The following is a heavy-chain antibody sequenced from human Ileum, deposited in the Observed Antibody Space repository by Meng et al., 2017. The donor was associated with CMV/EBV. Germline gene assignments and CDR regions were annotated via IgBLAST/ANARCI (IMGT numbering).Heavy chain of an antibody. V-gene: IGHV3-21*01. CDR3: ARDLGTGTAFYFDY. J-gene: IGHJ4*02. Sequence: LSLTCAASGFTFSSYDMNWVRQAPGQGLEWVSSISSTTTYIDYADSVKGRFTISRDNAKNSLYLQISSLRAEDTAVYYCARDLGTGTAFYFDYWGQGALVTVSS. CDR1: GFTFSSYD. D-gene: IGHD1-7*01. CDR2: ISSTTTYI.